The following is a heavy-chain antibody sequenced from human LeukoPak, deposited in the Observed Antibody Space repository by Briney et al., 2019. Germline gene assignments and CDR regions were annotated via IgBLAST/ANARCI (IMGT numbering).Heavy chain of an antibody. V-gene: IGHV4-61*05. D-gene: IGHD6-19*01. CDR2: IYYSGST. J-gene: IGHJ4*02. Sequence: PSETLSLTCTVSGASISSSSYYWGWIRQPPGKGLEWIGYIYYSGSTNYNPSLKSRVTISVDTSKNQFSLKLSSVTAADTAVYYCARHERTVAGPHFGYWGQGTLVTVSS. CDR1: GASISSSSYY. CDR3: ARHERTVAGPHFGY.